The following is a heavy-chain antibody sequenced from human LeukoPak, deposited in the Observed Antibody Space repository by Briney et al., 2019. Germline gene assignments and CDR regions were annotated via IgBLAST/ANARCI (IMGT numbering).Heavy chain of an antibody. D-gene: IGHD5-24*01. Sequence: SETLSLTCTVSGGSINSHSYYWGWIRQPPGKGLEWIGSVYYDGTSYSNPSLKSRVAVFVDTSRDQFSLDLSFVTAADTALYYCVRHISTNTGYFDSCCQGTLVSVSS. CDR1: GGSINSHSYY. J-gene: IGHJ4*02. CDR2: VYYDGTS. CDR3: VRHISTNTGYFDS. V-gene: IGHV4-39*01.